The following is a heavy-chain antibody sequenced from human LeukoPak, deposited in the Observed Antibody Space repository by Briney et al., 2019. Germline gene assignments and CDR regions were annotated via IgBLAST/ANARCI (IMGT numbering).Heavy chain of an antibody. V-gene: IGHV4-39*01. Sequence: SETLSLTCTVSGGSISSSSYYWGWIRQPPGKGLEWIGSIYYSGSPYYNPSLKSRVTISVDTSKKQFSLKLSSVTAADTAVYYCARQAAAGFDYWGQGTLVTVSS. CDR2: IYYSGSP. CDR1: GGSISSSSYY. D-gene: IGHD6-13*01. J-gene: IGHJ4*02. CDR3: ARQAAAGFDY.